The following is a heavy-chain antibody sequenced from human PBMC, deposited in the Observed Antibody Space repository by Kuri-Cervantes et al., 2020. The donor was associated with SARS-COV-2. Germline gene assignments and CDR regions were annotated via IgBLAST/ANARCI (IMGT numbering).Heavy chain of an antibody. Sequence: GESLKISCAASGFTFNGHWIHWVRQAPGKGLVWVSRINPDGSYTNNADSVKGRFTLSRDNAKNMLFLRMNSLRAEDTAVYYCVRDGDHWNFDYWGQGTLVTVSS. V-gene: IGHV3-74*01. J-gene: IGHJ4*02. D-gene: IGHD1-1*01. CDR3: VRDGDHWNFDY. CDR1: GFTFNGHW. CDR2: INPDGSYT.